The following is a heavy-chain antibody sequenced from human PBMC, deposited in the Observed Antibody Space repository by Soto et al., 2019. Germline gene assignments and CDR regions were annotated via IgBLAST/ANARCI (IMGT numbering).Heavy chain of an antibody. CDR2: IRSKVYGGTT. CDR3: TSTIFGVVIPGGYYEGRDV. D-gene: IGHD3-3*01. CDR1: GFTFGDYA. Sequence: GSLRLSCTASGFTFGDYAMSWFRQAPGKGLEWVGFIRSKVYGGTTEYAASVKGRFTISRDDSKSIAYLQMNSLKTEDTAVYYCTSTIFGVVIPGGYYEGRDVWGQGTTVTVSS. V-gene: IGHV3-49*03. J-gene: IGHJ6*02.